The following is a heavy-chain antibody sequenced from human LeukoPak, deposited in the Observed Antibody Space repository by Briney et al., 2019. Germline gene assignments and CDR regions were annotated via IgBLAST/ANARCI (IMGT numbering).Heavy chain of an antibody. J-gene: IGHJ6*04. CDR2: ISGSGGST. Sequence: GGSLRLSCAASGFTFSSYAMSWVRQAPGKGLEWVSAISGSGGSTYYADSVKGRFTISRDNSKNTLYLQMNSQRAEDTAVYYCAKDGNDSSGYSDVWGKGTTVTVSS. CDR3: AKDGNDSSGYSDV. D-gene: IGHD3-22*01. CDR1: GFTFSSYA. V-gene: IGHV3-23*01.